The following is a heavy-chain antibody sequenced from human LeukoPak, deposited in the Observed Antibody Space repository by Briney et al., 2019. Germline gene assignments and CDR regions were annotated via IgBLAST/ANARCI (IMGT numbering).Heavy chain of an antibody. V-gene: IGHV3-30*03. J-gene: IGHJ4*02. CDR1: GFIFSSYG. CDR3: STESGDGSGSDYYFCC. Sequence: PGGSLRLSCAASGFIFSSYGMHWVRQAPAKGLEWVEVISYDGSNKYDAESVKGRFTISRDNSKNTLYLQMNMMRAETTVEYCSTESGDGSGSDYYFCCWGQGALVT. D-gene: IGHD2-15*01. CDR2: ISYDGSNK.